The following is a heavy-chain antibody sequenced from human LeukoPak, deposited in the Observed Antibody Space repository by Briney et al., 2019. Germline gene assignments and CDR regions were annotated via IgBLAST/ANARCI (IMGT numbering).Heavy chain of an antibody. CDR2: IIPILGIA. Sequence: ASVKVSCKASGGTFSSYAISWVRQAPGQGLEWMGRIIPILGIANYAQKFQGRVTITADESTSTAYMELSSPRSEDTAVYYCARDRLVGATVGWFDPWGQGTLVTVSS. CDR1: GGTFSSYA. V-gene: IGHV1-69*04. J-gene: IGHJ5*02. D-gene: IGHD1-26*01. CDR3: ARDRLVGATVGWFDP.